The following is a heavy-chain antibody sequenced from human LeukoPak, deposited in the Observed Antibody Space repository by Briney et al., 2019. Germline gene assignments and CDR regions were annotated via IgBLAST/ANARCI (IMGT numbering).Heavy chain of an antibody. Sequence: SETLSLTCSVSGGSVGSSAFYWGWIRQPPGKGLEWIATTYYSGSSYYNPSLKSRVAISVDTSKNQFSLRISSVTAADSAVDDGERHDSYYNSRTGTWALGKFLDWGQGTLVTVSS. CDR2: TYYSGSS. D-gene: IGHD3/OR15-3a*01. CDR1: GGSVGSSAFY. V-gene: IGHV4-39*01. CDR3: ERHDSYYNSRTGTWALGKFLD. J-gene: IGHJ4*02.